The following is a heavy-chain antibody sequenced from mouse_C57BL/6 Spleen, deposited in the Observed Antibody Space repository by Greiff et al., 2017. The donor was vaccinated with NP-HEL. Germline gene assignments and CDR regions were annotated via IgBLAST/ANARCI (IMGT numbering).Heavy chain of an antibody. D-gene: IGHD1-1*01. V-gene: IGHV2-6*01. CDR3: ASGDYGSGFAY. Sequence: VHLVESGPGLVAPSQSLSITCSVSGFSLTSYGVDWVRQSPGKGLEWLGVIWGVGSTNYNSALKSRLSISKDNSKSQVFLKMNSLQTDDTAMYYCASGDYGSGFAYWGQGTLVTVSA. J-gene: IGHJ3*01. CDR1: GFSLTSYG. CDR2: IWGVGST.